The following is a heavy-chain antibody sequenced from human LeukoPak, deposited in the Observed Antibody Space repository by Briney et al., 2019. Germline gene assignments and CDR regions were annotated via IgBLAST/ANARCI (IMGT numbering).Heavy chain of an antibody. D-gene: IGHD6-13*01. CDR3: ARDPTPYSSSWSNYFDY. J-gene: IGHJ4*02. V-gene: IGHV1-18*01. CDR1: GYTFTSYG. CDR2: ISAYNGNT. Sequence: ASVTVSCKASGYTFTSYGISWVRQAPGQGLEWMGWISAYNGNTNYAQKLQGRVTMTTDTSTSTAYMELRSLRSDDTAVYYCARDPTPYSSSWSNYFDYWGQGTLVTVSS.